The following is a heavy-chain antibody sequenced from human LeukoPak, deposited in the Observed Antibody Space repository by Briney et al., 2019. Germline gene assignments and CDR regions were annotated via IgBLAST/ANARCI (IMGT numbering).Heavy chain of an antibody. CDR3: ARDGCSSTTNCDENNWFDP. CDR2: INPSGGST. V-gene: IGHV1-46*01. D-gene: IGHD2/OR15-2a*01. CDR1: GNTFSDYY. J-gene: IGHJ5*02. Sequence: ASVKVSCKASGNTFSDYYMHWVRQAPGQGLEWMGVINPSGGSTRYAQKFQGRVTMTRDMSTSTVDMELSSLRSEDTAVYYCARDGCSSTTNCDENNWFDPWGQGTLVIVSS.